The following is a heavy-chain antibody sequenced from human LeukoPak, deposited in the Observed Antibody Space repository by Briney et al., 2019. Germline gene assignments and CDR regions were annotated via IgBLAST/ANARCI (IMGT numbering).Heavy chain of an antibody. CDR1: GYTFSSYG. Sequence: ASVKVSCKASGYTFSSYGFSWVRQAPGQGLEWMGWINAYNGNTNYAQNLQGRVTMTTDTSTSTAYMELRSLRSDDAAVYYCARDQAGVLRYFDWLIDYWGQGTLVTVSS. CDR3: ARDQAGVLRYFDWLIDY. J-gene: IGHJ4*02. D-gene: IGHD3-9*01. CDR2: INAYNGNT. V-gene: IGHV1-18*01.